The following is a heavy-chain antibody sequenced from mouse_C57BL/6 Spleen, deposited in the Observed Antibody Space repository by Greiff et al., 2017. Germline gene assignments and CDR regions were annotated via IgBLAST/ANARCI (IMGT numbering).Heavy chain of an antibody. V-gene: IGHV1-9*01. CDR2: ILPGSGST. Sequence: VQLQQSGAELMKPGASVKLSCKATGYTFTGYWIEWVKQRPGHGLEWIGEILPGSGSTNYNGKFKGKATFTADTSSNTAYMQLSSLTTEDSAIYYCARGEGNLWFAYWGQGTLVTVSA. CDR1: GYTFTGYW. CDR3: ARGEGNLWFAY. J-gene: IGHJ3*01. D-gene: IGHD2-1*01.